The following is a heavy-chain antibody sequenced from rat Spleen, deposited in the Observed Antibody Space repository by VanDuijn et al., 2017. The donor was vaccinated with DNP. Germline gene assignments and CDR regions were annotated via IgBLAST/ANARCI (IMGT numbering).Heavy chain of an antibody. D-gene: IGHD1-5*01. CDR3: ARHEEQPWFAF. V-gene: IGHV5-17*01. Sequence: EVQLVESGGALLQPGKSLKLSCTVSGFTFSDYAMVWVRQDPKKGLEWVATVSYDGIRTYHRDSVKGRFTISRDNAKSTLYLQMDSLRSEDTATYYCARHEEQPWFAFWGQGTLVTVSS. CDR2: VSYDGIRT. CDR1: GFTFSDYA. J-gene: IGHJ3*01.